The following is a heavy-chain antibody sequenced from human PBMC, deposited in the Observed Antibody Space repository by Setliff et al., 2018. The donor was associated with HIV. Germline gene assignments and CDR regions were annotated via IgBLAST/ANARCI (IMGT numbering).Heavy chain of an antibody. CDR2: INHSGNT. Sequence: PSETLSLTCAVYSGSFSTYYWTWIRQPPGKGLEWIGEINHSGNTNYNPSLKGRVSMSLDTSKNQFSLTLTSVTAADTAVYYCARAGLTLTDWFDPWGQGSLVTVSS. J-gene: IGHJ5*02. CDR1: SGSFSTYY. CDR3: ARAGLTLTDWFDP. V-gene: IGHV4-34*01.